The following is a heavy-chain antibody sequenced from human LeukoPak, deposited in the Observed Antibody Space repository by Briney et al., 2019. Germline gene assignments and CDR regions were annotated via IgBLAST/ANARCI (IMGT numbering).Heavy chain of an antibody. CDR1: GGSISSYY. CDR3: ARVGSGYYWSYGMDV. Sequence: PSETLSLTCTVSGGSISSYYWSWIRQPPGKGLEWIGYIYYSGSTNYNPSLKSRVTISVDTSKNQFSLKLSSVTAADTAVYYCARVGSGYYWSYGMDVWGQGTTVTVSS. J-gene: IGHJ6*02. V-gene: IGHV4-59*01. D-gene: IGHD3-22*01. CDR2: IYYSGST.